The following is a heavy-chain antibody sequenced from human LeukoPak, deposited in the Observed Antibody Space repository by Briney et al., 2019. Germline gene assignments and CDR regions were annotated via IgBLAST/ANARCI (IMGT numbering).Heavy chain of an antibody. CDR2: ISFSGST. CDR3: ARGRSNYYGMDV. Sequence: PSETLSLTCTVSGGSISSSNYYWGWIRQPPGKGLEWIGSISFSGSTYYNPSLKSRVTMSVDTSKNLFSLKVSSVTAADTAVYYCARGRSNYYGMDVWGQGTTVTVSS. D-gene: IGHD1-26*01. J-gene: IGHJ6*02. V-gene: IGHV4-39*07. CDR1: GGSISSSNYY.